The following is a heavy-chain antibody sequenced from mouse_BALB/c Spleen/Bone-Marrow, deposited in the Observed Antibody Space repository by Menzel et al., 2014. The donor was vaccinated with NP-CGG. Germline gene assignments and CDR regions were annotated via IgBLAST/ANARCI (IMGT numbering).Heavy chain of an antibody. J-gene: IGHJ3*01. Sequence: EVMLVESGGGLVQPGGSLKLSCAASGFTFSSYTMSWVRQTPEKRLEWVAYISNGGGSTYYPDTVKGRFTISRDNAKNTLCLQMSSLKADDTAMYYCAGRAVAYWGQGTLVTVSA. V-gene: IGHV5-12-2*01. CDR3: AGRAVAY. CDR2: ISNGGGST. D-gene: IGHD3-3*01. CDR1: GFTFSSYT.